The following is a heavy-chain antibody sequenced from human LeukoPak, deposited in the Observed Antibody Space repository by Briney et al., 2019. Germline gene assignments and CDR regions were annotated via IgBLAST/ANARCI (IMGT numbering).Heavy chain of an antibody. CDR3: AKDVRGNGYYFDY. D-gene: IGHD3-10*02. Sequence: GGSLRLSCAASGFTVSSNYMSWVRQAPGKGLEWVSVIYSGGSTYYADSVKGRFTISRDDSKNTLYLQMNSLRAEDTAVYYCAKDVRGNGYYFDYWGQGTLVTVSS. V-gene: IGHV3-53*01. J-gene: IGHJ4*02. CDR1: GFTVSSNY. CDR2: IYSGGST.